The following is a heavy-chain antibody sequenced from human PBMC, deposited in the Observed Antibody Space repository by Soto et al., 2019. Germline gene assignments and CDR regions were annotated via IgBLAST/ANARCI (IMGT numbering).Heavy chain of an antibody. V-gene: IGHV4-30-4*08. Sequence: SEALSLTCTVSGASISSDYYHWTRIRQHPGKGMEWIGYIHHSGSILYNPSWKSRVTISVDTSKNQFSLHLTSVTAAVTAVYFCAREDDGGDSLDVWGQGTTVTVSS. CDR2: IHHSGSI. J-gene: IGHJ6*02. CDR1: GASISSDYYH. D-gene: IGHD2-21*02. CDR3: AREDDGGDSLDV.